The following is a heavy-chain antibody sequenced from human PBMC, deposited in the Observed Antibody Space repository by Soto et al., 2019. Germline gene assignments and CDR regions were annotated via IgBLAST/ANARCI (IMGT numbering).Heavy chain of an antibody. CDR3: ARYGYSSSPRDYSYYGMDV. CDR2: ISAYNGNT. D-gene: IGHD6-13*01. Sequence: GASVKVSCKASGYTFTIYGIIWARQAPGQGLEWMGWISAYNGNTNYAQKLQGRVTMTTDTSTSTAYMELRSLRSDDTAVYYCARYGYSSSPRDYSYYGMDVWGQGTTVTVPS. V-gene: IGHV1-18*01. J-gene: IGHJ6*02. CDR1: GYTFTIYG.